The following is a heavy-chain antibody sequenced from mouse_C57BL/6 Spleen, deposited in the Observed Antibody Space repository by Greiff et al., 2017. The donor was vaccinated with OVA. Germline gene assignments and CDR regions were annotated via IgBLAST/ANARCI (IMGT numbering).Heavy chain of an antibody. J-gene: IGHJ2*01. V-gene: IGHV1-63*01. D-gene: IGHD1-1*01. Sequence: VQLQQSGAELVRPGTSVKMSCKASGYTFTNYWIGWAKQRPGHGLEWIGDIYPGGGYPNYNEKFKGKATLTADKSSSTAYMQFSSLTSEDSAIYYCARGGGGSSYLYFDYWGQGTTLTVSS. CDR1: GYTFTNYW. CDR2: IYPGGGYP. CDR3: ARGGGGSSYLYFDY.